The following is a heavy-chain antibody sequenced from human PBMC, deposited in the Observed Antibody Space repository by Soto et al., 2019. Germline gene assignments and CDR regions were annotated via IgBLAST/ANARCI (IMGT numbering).Heavy chain of an antibody. CDR3: ASSGITFGGVIVIGAFDI. Sequence: ASVKVSCKASGYTFTSYNINWVRQATGQGLEWMGWMNPNSGNTGYAQKFQGRVTMTRNTSISTAYMELSSLRSEDTAVYYCASSGITFGGVIVIGAFDIWGQGTMVTVSS. J-gene: IGHJ3*02. CDR1: GYTFTSYN. CDR2: MNPNSGNT. D-gene: IGHD3-16*02. V-gene: IGHV1-8*01.